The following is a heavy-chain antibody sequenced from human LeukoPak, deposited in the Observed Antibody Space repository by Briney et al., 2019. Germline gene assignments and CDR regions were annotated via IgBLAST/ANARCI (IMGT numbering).Heavy chain of an antibody. V-gene: IGHV4-30-4*01. J-gene: IGHJ4*02. Sequence: SETLSLTCTVSGGSISSGDSSWSWIRQPPGKGLEWIGYIYYSGSTHYTPSLKSRITISIDTSKNQFSLKLSSVTAADTAVYYCARDVGAGLGYFDYWGQGTLVTVSS. CDR2: IYYSGST. CDR1: GGSISSGDSS. CDR3: ARDVGAGLGYFDY. D-gene: IGHD3-16*01.